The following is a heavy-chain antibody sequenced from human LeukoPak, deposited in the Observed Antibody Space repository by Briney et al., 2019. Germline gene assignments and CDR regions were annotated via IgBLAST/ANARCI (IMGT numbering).Heavy chain of an antibody. CDR3: ARDWGVDT. Sequence: GGSLRLSCAASGFTISRYTMVWVRQAPGKGLEWVAVTSYEGXNXXYAXSXTGRFXISRDNSNNNLYLQMDSLRPEDTAIYYCARDWGVDTWGQGTLVTVSS. D-gene: IGHD3-10*01. CDR2: TSYEGXNX. V-gene: IGHV3-30*04. J-gene: IGHJ5*02. CDR1: GFTISRYT.